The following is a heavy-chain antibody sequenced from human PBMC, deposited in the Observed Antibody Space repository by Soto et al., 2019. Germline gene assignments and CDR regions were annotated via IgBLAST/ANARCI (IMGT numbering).Heavy chain of an antibody. CDR3: ARERSRYDRSGYYRPDY. CDR1: GDTFSTYS. D-gene: IGHD3-22*01. CDR2: IIPILGTP. Sequence: ASVKVSCKASGDTFSTYSISWVRQAPGQGLEWLGGIIPILGTPSYAQRFQGRVTITADKSTSTAYMELSSLRSEDTAVYYCARERSRYDRSGYYRPDYWGQGTLVTVSS. V-gene: IGHV1-69*08. J-gene: IGHJ4*02.